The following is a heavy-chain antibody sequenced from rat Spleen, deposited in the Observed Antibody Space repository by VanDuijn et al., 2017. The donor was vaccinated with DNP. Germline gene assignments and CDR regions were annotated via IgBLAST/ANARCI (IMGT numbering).Heavy chain of an antibody. CDR2: IWTGGST. J-gene: IGHJ1*01. CDR1: GFSLTSYN. V-gene: IGHV2-30*01. CDR3: ARSPGYYWYFDF. Sequence: QVQLKESGPGLVQPSQTLSLTCTVSGFSLTSYNVHWVRQPTGKGLEWMGIIWTGGSTDYNSALKSRLSISRDTSKSQVFLKMNSVQTEDTAMYFCARSPGYYWYFDFWGPGTMVTVSS. D-gene: IGHD1-4*01.